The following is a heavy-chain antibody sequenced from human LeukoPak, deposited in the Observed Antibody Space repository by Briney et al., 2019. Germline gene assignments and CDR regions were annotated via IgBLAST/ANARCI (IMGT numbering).Heavy chain of an antibody. CDR1: GFTFSSYW. CDR3: ARRPAYGDYVDY. J-gene: IGHJ4*02. V-gene: IGHV3-7*01. CDR2: IKQDGSEK. D-gene: IGHD4-17*01. Sequence: GGSLRLSCAASGFTFSSYWMSGVRQAPGKGLEWVAKIKQDGSEKYYVDSVKGRFTIYRDNAKNSLYLQMNSLRAEDTAVYYCARRPAYGDYVDYWGQGTLVTVSS.